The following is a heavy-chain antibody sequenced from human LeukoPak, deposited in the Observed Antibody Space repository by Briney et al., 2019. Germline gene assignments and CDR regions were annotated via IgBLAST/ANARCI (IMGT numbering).Heavy chain of an antibody. V-gene: IGHV3-23*01. CDR1: GFTLSSYA. Sequence: GGSLRLSCAASGFTLSSYAMSWVRQAPGKGLEWVSTISGSGGSTYYADSVKGRFTISRDNSKNTLYLQMNSLRAEDTAVYYCAKDRGGMTYCGGDCYSLPYFDYWGQGTLVTVSS. CDR3: AKDRGGMTYCGGDCYSLPYFDY. D-gene: IGHD2-21*02. J-gene: IGHJ4*02. CDR2: ISGSGGST.